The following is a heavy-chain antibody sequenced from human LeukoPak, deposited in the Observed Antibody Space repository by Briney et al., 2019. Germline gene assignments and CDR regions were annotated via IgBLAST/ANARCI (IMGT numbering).Heavy chain of an antibody. V-gene: IGHV1-2*02. CDR1: GYTFIDHY. D-gene: IGHD3-22*01. CDR2: IDPDTGDT. Sequence: ASVKVSCKPSGYTFIDHYLHWVRQAPGQGLESLGWIDPDTGDTNYPQKFQGRVTMTRDTSSSTAYMELNRLRSDDTAVYYCARAGHNSDSGGYDFWGLGTLVTVSS. J-gene: IGHJ4*02. CDR3: ARAGHNSDSGGYDF.